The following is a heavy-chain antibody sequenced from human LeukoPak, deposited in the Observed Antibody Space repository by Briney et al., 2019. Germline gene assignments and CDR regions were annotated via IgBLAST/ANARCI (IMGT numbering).Heavy chain of an antibody. J-gene: IGHJ4*02. V-gene: IGHV3-15*04. CDR3: TTYGSGRKFDY. CDR1: GFSFSDAW. Sequence: GGSLRLSCAVSGFSFSDAWMSWVRQTPGKGLEWVGRIESKTDGGTTDYAALVKGRFTISRDDSTNTLYLQMNSLKSEDTAVYYCTTYGSGRKFDYWGQGVLVTVSS. D-gene: IGHD3-10*01. CDR2: IESKTDGGTT.